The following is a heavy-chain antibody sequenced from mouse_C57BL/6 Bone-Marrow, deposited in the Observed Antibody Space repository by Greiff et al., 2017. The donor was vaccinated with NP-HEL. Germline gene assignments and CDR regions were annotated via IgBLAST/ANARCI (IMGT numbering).Heavy chain of an antibody. CDR3: TREAYGYGSLYWYFDV. D-gene: IGHD2-2*01. CDR2: IYPGNSDT. CDR1: GYTFTSYW. V-gene: IGHV1-5*01. J-gene: IGHJ1*03. Sequence: VQLKQSGTVLARPGASVKMSCKTSGYTFTSYWMHWVNQRPGQGLEWIGAIYPGNSDTSYNQKFKGKAKLTAVTSASTAYMELSSLTNEDSAVYYCTREAYGYGSLYWYFDVWGTGTTVTVSS.